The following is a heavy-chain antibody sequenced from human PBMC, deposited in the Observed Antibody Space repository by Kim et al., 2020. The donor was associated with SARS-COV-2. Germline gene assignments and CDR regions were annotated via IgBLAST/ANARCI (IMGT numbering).Heavy chain of an antibody. J-gene: IGHJ4*02. D-gene: IGHD3-10*01. V-gene: IGHV5-51*01. CDR1: GYSFTSYW. Sequence: GESLKISCKGSGYSFTSYWIGWVRQMPGKGLEWMGIIYPGDSDTRYSPSFQGQVTISADKSISTAYLQWSSLKASDTAMYYCARQGLSYYYGSGSYPDYWGQGTLVTVSS. CDR2: IYPGDSDT. CDR3: ARQGLSYYYGSGSYPDY.